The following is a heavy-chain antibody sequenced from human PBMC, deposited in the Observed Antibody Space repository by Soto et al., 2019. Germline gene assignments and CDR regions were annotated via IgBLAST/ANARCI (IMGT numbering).Heavy chain of an antibody. D-gene: IGHD4-4*01. V-gene: IGHV3-30*02. CDR1: GFVYSQYA. CDR3: ARDRSVTTYYYYGMDV. J-gene: IGHJ6*02. CDR2: IWNDGSQK. Sequence: PGGSLRLSCEASGFVYSQYAMHWVRQAPGKGPEWVALIWNDGSQKNYVDSVKGRFTISRDNSKNTLNLQMNSLRAEDTAVYYCARDRSVTTYYYYGMDVWGQGTTVTVSS.